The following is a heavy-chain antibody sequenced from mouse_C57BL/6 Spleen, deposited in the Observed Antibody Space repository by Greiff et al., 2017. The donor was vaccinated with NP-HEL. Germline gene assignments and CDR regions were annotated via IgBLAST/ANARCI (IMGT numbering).Heavy chain of an antibody. Sequence: MQRVESGPGLVQPSQSLSITCTVSGFSLTSYGVHWVRQSPGKGLEWLGVIWSGGSTDYNAAFISRLSISKDNSKSQVFFKMNSLQADDTAIYYCARKITTVVAFYAMDYWGQGTSVTVSS. V-gene: IGHV2-2*01. J-gene: IGHJ4*01. CDR3: ARKITTVVAFYAMDY. D-gene: IGHD1-1*01. CDR1: GFSLTSYG. CDR2: IWSGGST.